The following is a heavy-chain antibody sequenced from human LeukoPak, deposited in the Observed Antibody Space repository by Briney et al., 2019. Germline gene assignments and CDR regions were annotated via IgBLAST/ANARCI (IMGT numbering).Heavy chain of an antibody. CDR2: IYHSGST. CDR1: GGSISSGGYS. Sequence: SETLSLTCAVSGGSISSGGYSWSWIRQPPGKGLEWIGYIYHSGSTYYNPSLKSRVTISADRSKNQFSLKLSSVTAADTAVYYCARSQWELPEGNWFDPWGQGTLVTVSS. D-gene: IGHD1-26*01. CDR3: ARSQWELPEGNWFDP. J-gene: IGHJ5*02. V-gene: IGHV4-30-2*01.